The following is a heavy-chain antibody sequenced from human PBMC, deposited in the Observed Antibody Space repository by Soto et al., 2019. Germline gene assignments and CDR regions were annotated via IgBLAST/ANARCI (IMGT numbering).Heavy chain of an antibody. CDR3: ARSTNYDILTGYTYPKNVYYYMDV. CDR2: INHSGST. Sequence: SETLSLTCAVYGGSFSGYYWSWIRQPPGKGLEWIGEINHSGSTNYNPSLKSRVTISVDTSKNQFSLKLSSVTAADTAVYYCARSTNYDILTGYTYPKNVYYYMDVWGKGTTVTVSS. J-gene: IGHJ6*03. CDR1: GGSFSGYY. D-gene: IGHD3-9*01. V-gene: IGHV4-34*01.